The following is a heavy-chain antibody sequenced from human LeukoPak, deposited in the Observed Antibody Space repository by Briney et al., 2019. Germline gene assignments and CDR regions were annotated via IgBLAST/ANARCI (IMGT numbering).Heavy chain of an antibody. CDR3: AILRLSTGLWWFFDL. CDR2: INPNSGDT. J-gene: IGHJ2*01. V-gene: IGHV1-2*02. D-gene: IGHD2-8*02. Sequence: ASVKVSCTASGYPFKNYGVSWVRQAPGQGLEWMGWINPNSGDTKYAQKFQGRVTMTGDTSISTAYMELSRLRFDDTAVYYCAILRLSTGLWWFFDLWGRGTLVTVSS. CDR1: GYPFKNYG.